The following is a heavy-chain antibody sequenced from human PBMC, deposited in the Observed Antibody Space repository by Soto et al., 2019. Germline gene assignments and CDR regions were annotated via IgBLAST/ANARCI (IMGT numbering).Heavy chain of an antibody. CDR1: GGSISSGGYS. CDR2: IYHSGST. J-gene: IGHJ4*02. Sequence: QLQLQESGSGLVKPSQTLSLTCAVSGGSISSGGYSWSWIRQPPGEGLEWIGYIYHSGSTYYNPSLKSRVTISVDRSKNQFSLKLSSVTAADTAVYYCARVRRYDFWSGYGYYFDYWGQGTLVTVSS. CDR3: ARVRRYDFWSGYGYYFDY. V-gene: IGHV4-30-2*01. D-gene: IGHD3-3*01.